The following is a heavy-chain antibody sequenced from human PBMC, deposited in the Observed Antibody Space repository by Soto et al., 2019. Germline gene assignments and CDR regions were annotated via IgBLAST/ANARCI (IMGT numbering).Heavy chain of an antibody. Sequence: ASVKVSCKASGYTFASFGFSWVRQAPGQGLEWLGWISAYNGNTHYAQKVRDRVTLTTDTSTNTAYMELRSLTSDDTAVYYCARDQESITDRILQYWGQGTRVTVSS. D-gene: IGHD3-10*01. V-gene: IGHV1-18*01. CDR2: ISAYNGNT. CDR1: GYTFASFG. CDR3: ARDQESITDRILQY. J-gene: IGHJ4*02.